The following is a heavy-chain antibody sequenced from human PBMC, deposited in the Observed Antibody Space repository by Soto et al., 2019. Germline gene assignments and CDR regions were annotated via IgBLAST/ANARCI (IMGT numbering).Heavy chain of an antibody. Sequence: QVQLQESGPGLVKPSQTLSLTCAVSGGSISSGGAYYWSWIRQSPGKGLEWIAYIHYSGSTYYNSSLKSRVTMSVDTAKNQFSLKVSSVTAAHTAVYYCARSPKGLGNFDYWGQGTLVTVSS. V-gene: IGHV4-30-4*01. D-gene: IGHD3-10*01. CDR1: GGSISSGGAYY. J-gene: IGHJ4*02. CDR2: IHYSGST. CDR3: ARSPKGLGNFDY.